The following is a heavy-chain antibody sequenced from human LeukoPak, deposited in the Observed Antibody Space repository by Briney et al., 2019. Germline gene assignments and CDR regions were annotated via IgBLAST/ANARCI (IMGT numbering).Heavy chain of an antibody. Sequence: GGSLRLSCAASGFTFSSYDMHWVRQAPGKGLEWVSAIGTAGDTYYPGSVKGRFTISRENAKNSLYLQMNSLRAGDTAVYYCARGVSGSSSFYGMDVWGQGTTVTVSS. CDR3: ARGVSGSSSFYGMDV. D-gene: IGHD6-6*01. CDR2: IGTAGDT. V-gene: IGHV3-13*01. J-gene: IGHJ6*02. CDR1: GFTFSSYD.